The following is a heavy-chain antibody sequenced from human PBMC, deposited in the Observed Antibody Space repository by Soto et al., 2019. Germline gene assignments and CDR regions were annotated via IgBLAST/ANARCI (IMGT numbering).Heavy chain of an antibody. D-gene: IGHD6-19*01. Sequence: QVQLVESGGGVVQPGRSLRLSCAASGFTFSSYAMHWVRQAPGKGLEWVAVISYDGSNKYYADSVKGRFTISRDNSKTTLYLQMNSLRADDTAVYYCARDSENSSGWYEGVVDYWGQGTLVTVSS. J-gene: IGHJ4*02. V-gene: IGHV3-30-3*01. CDR1: GFTFSSYA. CDR2: ISYDGSNK. CDR3: ARDSENSSGWYEGVVDY.